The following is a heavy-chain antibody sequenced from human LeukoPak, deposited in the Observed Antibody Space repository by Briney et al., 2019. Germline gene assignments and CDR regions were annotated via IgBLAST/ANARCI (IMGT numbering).Heavy chain of an antibody. V-gene: IGHV1-2*06. J-gene: IGHJ4*02. D-gene: IGHD3-10*01. CDR3: AKTYGSGSYSLLDY. CDR1: GYTFTGYY. Sequence: VASVKVSCKASGYTFTGYYMHWVRQAPGQGLEWMGRINPNSGGTNYAQKFQGRVTMTRDTSISTAYMELSRLRSDDTAVYYCAKTYGSGSYSLLDYWGQGTLVTVSS. CDR2: INPNSGGT.